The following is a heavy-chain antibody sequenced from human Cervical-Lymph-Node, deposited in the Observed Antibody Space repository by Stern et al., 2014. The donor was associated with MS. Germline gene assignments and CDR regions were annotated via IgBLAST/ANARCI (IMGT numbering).Heavy chain of an antibody. CDR1: GFSLSNSG. V-gene: IGHV3-30*03. J-gene: IGHJ6*02. CDR2: MSFVGGNK. Sequence: VQLLESGGGVVQPGRSLTLSCAASGFSLSNSGMHWVRQAPGKGLEWVAVMSFVGGNKKYGDSVKGRFSISRDMANNTLFLQMNSLRAEDTAVYYCMGVGDAMHVWGQGTTVIVSS. CDR3: MGVGDAMHV.